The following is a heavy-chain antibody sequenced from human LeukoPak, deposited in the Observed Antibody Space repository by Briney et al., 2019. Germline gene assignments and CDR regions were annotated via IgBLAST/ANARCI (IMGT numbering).Heavy chain of an antibody. J-gene: IGHJ4*02. CDR2: IYSGGST. CDR3: ARLTWNYFLDF. V-gene: IGHV3-53*01. D-gene: IGHD3-10*01. Sequence: GGSLRLSCVVSGFSVGSIYMTWVRQAPGKGLEWVSIIYSGGSTSYADSVEGRFTMSRDNSKNTLYLQMNSLRADDTAVYYCARLTWNYFLDFWGQGALVTVSS. CDR1: GFSVGSIY.